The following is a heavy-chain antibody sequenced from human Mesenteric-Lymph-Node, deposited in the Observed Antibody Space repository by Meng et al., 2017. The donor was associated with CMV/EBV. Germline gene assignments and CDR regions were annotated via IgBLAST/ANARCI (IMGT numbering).Heavy chain of an antibody. Sequence: GGSLRLSCEVSGFSLSSNYISWVRQVPGKGLEWVSVMYGGGTIYYADSVKDRFTISRDNSKNTLYLQMNSLRAEDTATFYCVRSYNDNWHTFEYWGQGTLVTVSS. V-gene: IGHV3-53*05. D-gene: IGHD3-16*01. J-gene: IGHJ4*02. CDR3: VRSYNDNWHTFEY. CDR1: GFSLSSNY. CDR2: MYGGGTI.